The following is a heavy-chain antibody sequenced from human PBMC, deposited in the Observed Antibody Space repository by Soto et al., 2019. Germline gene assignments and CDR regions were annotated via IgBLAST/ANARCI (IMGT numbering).Heavy chain of an antibody. Sequence: PSETLSLTCTVSGGSISSYYWGWIRQPPGKGLEWIGYIYYSGSTNYNPSLKSRVTISVDTSKNQFSLKLSSVTAADTAVYYCARMVRGVAYFDYWGQGTLVTVSS. V-gene: IGHV4-59*01. CDR3: ARMVRGVAYFDY. CDR1: GGSISSYY. J-gene: IGHJ4*02. D-gene: IGHD3-10*01. CDR2: IYYSGST.